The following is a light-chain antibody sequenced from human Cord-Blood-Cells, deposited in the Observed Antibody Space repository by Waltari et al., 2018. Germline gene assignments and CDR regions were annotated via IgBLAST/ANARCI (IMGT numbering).Light chain of an antibody. J-gene: IGLJ1*01. CDR3: SSYAGGYV. CDR2: EVS. CDR1: CSDVGGYNY. Sequence: QSALTQPPSASGSPGQSVTISCTGTCSDVGGYNYVSWYQQHPGKAPKLMIYEVSKRPSGVPDRFSGSKSGNTASLTVSGLQAEDEADYYCSSYAGGYVFGTGTKVTVL. V-gene: IGLV2-8*01.